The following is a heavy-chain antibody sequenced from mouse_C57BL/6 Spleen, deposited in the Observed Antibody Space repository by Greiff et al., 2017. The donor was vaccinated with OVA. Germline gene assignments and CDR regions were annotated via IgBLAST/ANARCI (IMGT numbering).Heavy chain of an antibody. Sequence: VQLQQSGPGLVKPSQSLSLTCSVTGYSITSGYYWNWIRQFPGTKLEWMGYISYDGSNNYNPSLKNRISIPRDTSKNQFFLKLNSVTTEDTATYYCARAGFLFDYWGQGTTLTVSS. V-gene: IGHV3-6*01. J-gene: IGHJ2*01. CDR2: ISYDGSN. CDR3: ARAGFLFDY. CDR1: GYSITSGYY.